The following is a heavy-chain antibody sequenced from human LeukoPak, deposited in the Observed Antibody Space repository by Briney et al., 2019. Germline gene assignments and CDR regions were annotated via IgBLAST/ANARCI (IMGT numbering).Heavy chain of an antibody. CDR1: GFTFSSYA. Sequence: GGSLRLSCAASGFTFSSYAMSWVRQAPGKGLEWVANIKQDGSEKYYVDSVKGRFTISRDNAKNSLYLQMNSLRAEDTAVYYCAHPTEYSSSWYGNWFDPWGQGTLVTVSS. CDR3: AHPTEYSSSWYGNWFDP. V-gene: IGHV3-7*03. CDR2: IKQDGSEK. D-gene: IGHD6-13*01. J-gene: IGHJ5*02.